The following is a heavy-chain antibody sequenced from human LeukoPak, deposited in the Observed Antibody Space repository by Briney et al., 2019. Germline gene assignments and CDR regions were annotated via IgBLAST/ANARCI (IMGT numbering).Heavy chain of an antibody. CDR2: MNPNSGNT. Sequence: ASVKVSCKASGYTFTSYDINWVRQATGQGLEWMGWMNPNSGNTGYAQKFQGRVTMTRNTSISTAYMELSSLRSEDTAVYYCARDLGYCSSTSCSNWFDPWGQGTLVTVPS. V-gene: IGHV1-8*01. CDR1: GYTFTSYD. D-gene: IGHD2-2*01. CDR3: ARDLGYCSSTSCSNWFDP. J-gene: IGHJ5*02.